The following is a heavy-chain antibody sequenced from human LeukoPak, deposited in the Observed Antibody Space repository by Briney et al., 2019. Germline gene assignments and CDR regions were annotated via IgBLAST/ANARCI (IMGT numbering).Heavy chain of an antibody. CDR3: AKDIAYSSSWSPYYYYGMDV. J-gene: IGHJ6*02. V-gene: IGHV3-43*01. CDR1: GFTFDDYT. D-gene: IGHD6-13*01. Sequence: GGSLRLSCAASGFTFDDYTMHWVRQAPGKGLEWVSLISWDGGSTYYADSVKGRFTISRDNSKNSLYLQMNSLRTEDTALYYCAKDIAYSSSWSPYYYYGMDVWGQGTTVTVSS. CDR2: ISWDGGST.